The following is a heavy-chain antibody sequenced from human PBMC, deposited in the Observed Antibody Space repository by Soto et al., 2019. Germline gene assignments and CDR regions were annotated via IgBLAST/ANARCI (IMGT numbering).Heavy chain of an antibody. CDR3: ARAPMDDYGNYYDGMDV. V-gene: IGHV4-34*01. CDR2: INYRGIT. Sequence: QVQLQQWGAGLLKPSETLSLTCGVSGGSFRGYSWNWIRQSPEKGLEWIGGINYRGITSYNPSLRSRVTISLDTSTNRFSLTLTSVTAADTAIYYCARAPMDDYGNYYDGMDVWGQGTTITVS. D-gene: IGHD4-17*01. J-gene: IGHJ6*02. CDR1: GGSFRGYS.